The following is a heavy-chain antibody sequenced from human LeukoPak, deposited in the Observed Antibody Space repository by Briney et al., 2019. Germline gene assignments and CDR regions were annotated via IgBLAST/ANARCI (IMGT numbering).Heavy chain of an antibody. CDR1: GFTFSSYG. J-gene: IGHJ4*02. CDR3: AKAHCSGGTCYHYSVDY. CDR2: ISYDGSNK. D-gene: IGHD2-15*01. V-gene: IGHV3-30*18. Sequence: PGRSLRLSCAASGFTFSSYGMHWVRQAPGKGLEWVAVISYDGSNKYYADSVKGRFTISRDNSKNTLYLQMNSLRAEDTAVYYCAKAHCSGGTCYHYSVDYWGQGTLVTVSS.